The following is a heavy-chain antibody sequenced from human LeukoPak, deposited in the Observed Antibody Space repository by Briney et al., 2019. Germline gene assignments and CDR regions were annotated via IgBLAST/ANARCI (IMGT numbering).Heavy chain of an antibody. CDR2: ITGSGSNT. D-gene: IGHD1-1*01. V-gene: IGHV3-23*01. J-gene: IGHJ4*02. Sequence: GGSLRLSCAASGFTFSYSAMTWVRQAPGKGLEWVSAITGSGSNTYYADSVKGRFTTSRDNSENMVYLQMNSLRAEDTAVYYCAKDRALWSFDYWGQGTLVTVSS. CDR3: AKDRALWSFDY. CDR1: GFTFSYSA.